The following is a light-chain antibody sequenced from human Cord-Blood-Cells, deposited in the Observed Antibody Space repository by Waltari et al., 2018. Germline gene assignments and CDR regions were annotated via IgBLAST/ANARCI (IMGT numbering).Light chain of an antibody. CDR1: QSVLYSSNNKNY. CDR3: QQYYSTPYT. V-gene: IGKV4-1*01. Sequence: DLVTTQSPDSLAVSLGERATINCKSSQSVLYSSNNKNYLAWYQQKPGQPPKLLIYWASTRESGVPDRFSGSGSGTDFTLTISSLQAEDVAVYYCQQYYSTPYTFGQGTKLEIK. CDR2: WAS. J-gene: IGKJ2*01.